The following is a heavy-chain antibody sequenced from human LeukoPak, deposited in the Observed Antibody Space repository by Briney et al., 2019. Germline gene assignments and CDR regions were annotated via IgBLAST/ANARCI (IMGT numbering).Heavy chain of an antibody. J-gene: IGHJ1*01. V-gene: IGHV3-21*01. D-gene: IGHD3-9*01. CDR3: ARGIGGYYDILTGYYEYFQH. CDR2: ISSSSSYI. Sequence: PGGSLRLSCAASGFTFSSYSMNWVRQAPGKGLEWVSSISSSSSYIYYADSVEGRFTISRDNAKNSLYLQMNSLRAEDTAVYYCARGIGGYYDILTGYYEYFQHWGQGTLVTVSS. CDR1: GFTFSSYS.